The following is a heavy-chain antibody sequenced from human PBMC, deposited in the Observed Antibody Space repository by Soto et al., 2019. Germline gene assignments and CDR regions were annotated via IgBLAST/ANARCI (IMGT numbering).Heavy chain of an antibody. D-gene: IGHD6-13*01. Sequence: SVKVSCKASGGTFSSYAISWVRQAPGQGLEWMGGIIPIFGTANYAQKFQGRVTITADKSTSTAYMELSSLRSEDTAVYYCARAQYSRRWEGRVNFDYWGQGPLVTVYS. J-gene: IGHJ4*02. CDR3: ARAQYSRRWEGRVNFDY. V-gene: IGHV1-69*06. CDR1: GGTFSSYA. CDR2: IIPIFGTA.